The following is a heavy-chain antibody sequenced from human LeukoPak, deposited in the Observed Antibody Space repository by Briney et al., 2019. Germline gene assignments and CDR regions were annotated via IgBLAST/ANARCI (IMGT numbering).Heavy chain of an antibody. D-gene: IGHD6-13*01. J-gene: IGHJ4*02. CDR1: GGTFSSYA. V-gene: IGHV1-69*13. CDR2: IIPIFGTA. Sequence: SVKVSCKASGGTFSSYAIGWVRQAPGQGLEWMGGIIPIFGTANYAQKFQGRVTITADESTSTAYMELSSLRSEDTAVYYCARDLGVIAAAGPSLWGQGTLVTVSS. CDR3: ARDLGVIAAAGPSL.